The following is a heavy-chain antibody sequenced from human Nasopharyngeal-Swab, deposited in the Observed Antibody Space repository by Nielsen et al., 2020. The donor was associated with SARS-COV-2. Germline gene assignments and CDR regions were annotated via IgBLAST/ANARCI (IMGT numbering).Heavy chain of an antibody. V-gene: IGHV5-51*01. J-gene: IGHJ5*01. CDR3: ARRAARDGYNYEVDP. CDR1: GSSFVNHW. D-gene: IGHD5-24*01. Sequence: GGSLRLSCMASGSSFVNHWIGWVRQKPGKGLEWMGIVYPGNSEVAYSPSFQGQVTISADKSTNTAFLQWTSLRPSDTAMYFCARRAARDGYNYEVDPWGQGTLVTVS. CDR2: VYPGNSEV.